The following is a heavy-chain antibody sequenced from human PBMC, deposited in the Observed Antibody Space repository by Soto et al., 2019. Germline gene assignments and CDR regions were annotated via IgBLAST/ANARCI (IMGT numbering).Heavy chain of an antibody. CDR2: IWYDGSNK. J-gene: IGHJ6*02. CDR1: GFTFSSYG. V-gene: IGHV3-33*01. Sequence: QVQLVESGGGVVQPGRSLRLSCAASGFTFSSYGMHWVRQAPGTGLEWVAAIWYDGSNKYYADSVKGRFTISRDNSKNTLYLQMNSLRAEDTAVYYCDSVAGRYYGMDVWGQGTTVTVSS. CDR3: DSVAGRYYGMDV. D-gene: IGHD6-19*01.